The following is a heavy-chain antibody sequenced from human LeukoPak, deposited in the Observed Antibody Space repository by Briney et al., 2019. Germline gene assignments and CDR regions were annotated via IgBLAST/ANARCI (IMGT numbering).Heavy chain of an antibody. Sequence: AASVKVSCKASGYTFTGYYMHWVRQAPGQGLEWMGWINPNSGGTNYAQKFQGRVTMTRDTSISTAYMELSRLRSDDTAVYYCARDRDRGVATISGFGYWGQGTLVTVSS. CDR1: GYTFTGYY. V-gene: IGHV1-2*02. CDR3: ARDRDRGVATISGFGY. J-gene: IGHJ4*02. D-gene: IGHD5-12*01. CDR2: INPNSGGT.